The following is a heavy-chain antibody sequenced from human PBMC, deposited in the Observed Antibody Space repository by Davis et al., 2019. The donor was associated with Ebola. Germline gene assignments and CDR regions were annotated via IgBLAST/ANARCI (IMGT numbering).Heavy chain of an antibody. CDR3: ARESLSGYDFRGAFDI. CDR2: INPSGGST. J-gene: IGHJ3*02. CDR1: GGTFTSYY. Sequence: AASVKVSCKASGGTFTSYYMHWVRQAPGQGLEWMGIINPSGGSTSYAQKFQGRVTMTRDTSTSTVYMELSSLRSEDTAVYYCARESLSGYDFRGAFDIWGQGTMVTVSS. D-gene: IGHD5-12*01. V-gene: IGHV1-46*01.